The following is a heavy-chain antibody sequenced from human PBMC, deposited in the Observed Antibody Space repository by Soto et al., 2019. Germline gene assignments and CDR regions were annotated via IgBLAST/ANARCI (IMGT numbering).Heavy chain of an antibody. D-gene: IGHD2-21*01. CDR3: ARDPYSQYSHESSGFQS. CDR1: GFSVSSNY. J-gene: IGHJ4*02. Sequence: EVQLVETGGALIQPGESLRLSCSASGFSVSSNYMNWVRQGPGKGLEWVAVIYSGGDTHYTDSVKGRLTVSRHKSENTVFLEMISLQAEDTGIYYCARDPYSQYSHESSGFQSWGLGTLVTCSS. V-gene: IGHV3-53*02. CDR2: IYSGGDT.